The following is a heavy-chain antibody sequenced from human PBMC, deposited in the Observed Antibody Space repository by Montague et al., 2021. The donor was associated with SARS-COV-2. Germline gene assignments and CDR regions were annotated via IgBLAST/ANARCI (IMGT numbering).Heavy chain of an antibody. CDR3: ARAESYDSSGFLNDPFDF. V-gene: IGHV4-39*02. CDR2: IFSSGST. Sequence: SETLSLTCTVSGASINSNRHFWGWIRQAPGKGLEWIGSIFSSGSTYYNPSLKTRVSISVDTSGNHLSLKLTSVTATDTAMYFCARAESYDSSGFLNDPFDFWGQGTMVTVSS. CDR1: GASINSNRHF. J-gene: IGHJ3*01. D-gene: IGHD3-22*01.